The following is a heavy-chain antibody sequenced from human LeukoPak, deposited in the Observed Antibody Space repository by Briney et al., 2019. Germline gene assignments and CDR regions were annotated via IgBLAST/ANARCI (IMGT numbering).Heavy chain of an antibody. D-gene: IGHD4-17*01. CDR3: ASDYDYGDYEDY. V-gene: IGHV3-21*01. Sequence: GGSLRLSCAASGITFSRYSMNWVRQAPGKGLEWVSSISTSSSYIYYADSVKGRFTISRHNAKNSLYLQMNSLRAEDTAVYYCASDYDYGDYEDYWGQGTLVTVSS. CDR1: GITFSRYS. CDR2: ISTSSSYI. J-gene: IGHJ4*02.